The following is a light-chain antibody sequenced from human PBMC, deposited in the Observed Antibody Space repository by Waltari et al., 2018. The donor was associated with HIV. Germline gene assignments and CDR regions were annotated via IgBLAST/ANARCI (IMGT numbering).Light chain of an antibody. J-gene: IGLJ3*02. CDR1: SRDAGRYHL. V-gene: IGLV2-23*03. CDR2: EGS. CDR3: CSYAGSSTFDWV. Sequence: QSALTQPASVSGSPGQSITISCTGTSRDAGRYHLVSWSQQHPGKAPKLMIYEGSKRPSGVSNRFSGSKSGNTASLTISGLQAEDEADYYCCSYAGSSTFDWVFGGGTKLTVL.